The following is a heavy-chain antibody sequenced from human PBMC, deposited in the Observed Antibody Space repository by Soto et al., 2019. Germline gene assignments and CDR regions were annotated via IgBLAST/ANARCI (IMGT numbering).Heavy chain of an antibody. CDR1: EYTFTGYY. Sequence: ASVKVSCKASEYTFTGYYMHWVRQAPGQGLEWMGWINPNSGGTNYAQKFQGRVTMTRDTSISTAYMELSRLRSDDTAVYYCARGVAGTLTSYYYYGMDVWGQGTTVTVSS. V-gene: IGHV1-2*02. D-gene: IGHD6-19*01. CDR3: ARGVAGTLTSYYYYGMDV. J-gene: IGHJ6*02. CDR2: INPNSGGT.